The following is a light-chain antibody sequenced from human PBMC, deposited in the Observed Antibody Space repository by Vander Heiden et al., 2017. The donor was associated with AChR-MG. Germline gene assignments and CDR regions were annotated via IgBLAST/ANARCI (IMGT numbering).Light chain of an antibody. CDR2: LGS. Sequence: EIGRTQSQPSLPVTPGEAAPITCRSIQILLYKNGYTYLDWYLQKPGQSPQLLIYLGSNRASGVPDRFSGSGSGTDFTLRISRVEAEDVGVYYCMQPLQGRTFGQGTKVEIK. CDR1: QILLYKNGYTY. V-gene: IGKV2-28*01. J-gene: IGKJ1*01. CDR3: MQPLQGRT.